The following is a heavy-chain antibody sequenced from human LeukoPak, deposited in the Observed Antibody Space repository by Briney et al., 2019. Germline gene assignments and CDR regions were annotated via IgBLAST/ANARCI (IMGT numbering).Heavy chain of an antibody. CDR2: IYYSGST. Sequence: SETLSLTCTVSGGSISSYYWSWIRQPPGKGLEWIGYIYYSGSTNYNPSLKSRVTISVDASKRQFSLKLSSVTAADTAVYYCARESIAISGAYYYYGMDVWGQGTTVTVSS. J-gene: IGHJ6*02. D-gene: IGHD6-13*01. CDR3: ARESIAISGAYYYYGMDV. V-gene: IGHV4-59*01. CDR1: GGSISSYY.